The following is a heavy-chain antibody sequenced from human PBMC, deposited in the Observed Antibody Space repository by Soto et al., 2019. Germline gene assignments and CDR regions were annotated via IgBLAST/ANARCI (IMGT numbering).Heavy chain of an antibody. J-gene: IGHJ4*02. CDR1: GGSISSYY. Sequence: PSETLSLTCTVSGGSISSYYWSWIRQPPGKGLEWIGYIYYSGSTNYNPSLKSRVTISVDTSKNQFSLKLSSVTAADTAVFYCARESYYDSSGYYPSFDYWGQGTLVTVSS. CDR3: ARESYYDSSGYYPSFDY. D-gene: IGHD3-22*01. V-gene: IGHV4-59*01. CDR2: IYYSGST.